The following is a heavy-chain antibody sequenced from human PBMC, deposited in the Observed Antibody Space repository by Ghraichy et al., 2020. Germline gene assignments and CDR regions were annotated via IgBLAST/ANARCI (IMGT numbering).Heavy chain of an antibody. D-gene: IGHD5-12*01. Sequence: SETLSLTCAVYGGSFSGYYWSWIRQPPGKGLEWIGEINHSGSTNYNPSLKSRVTISVDTSKNQFSLKLSSVTAADTAVYYCARPSEEWLRFEAFDIWGQGTMVTVSS. J-gene: IGHJ3*02. V-gene: IGHV4-34*01. CDR3: ARPSEEWLRFEAFDI. CDR2: INHSGST. CDR1: GGSFSGYY.